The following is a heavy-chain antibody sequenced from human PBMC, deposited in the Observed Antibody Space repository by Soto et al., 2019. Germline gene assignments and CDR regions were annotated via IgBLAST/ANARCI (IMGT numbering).Heavy chain of an antibody. CDR3: ARRLDPRILSPVLVYDAFDI. J-gene: IGHJ3*02. V-gene: IGHV5-51*01. CDR2: IYPGDSDT. Sequence: KPGESLKISCKGSGYSFTSYWIGWVRQMPGKGLEWMGIIYPGDSDTRYSPSFQGQVTISADKSISTAYLQWSSLKASDTAMYYCARRLDPRILSPVLVYDAFDIWGQGTMVTVSS. CDR1: GYSFTSYW. D-gene: IGHD2-8*02.